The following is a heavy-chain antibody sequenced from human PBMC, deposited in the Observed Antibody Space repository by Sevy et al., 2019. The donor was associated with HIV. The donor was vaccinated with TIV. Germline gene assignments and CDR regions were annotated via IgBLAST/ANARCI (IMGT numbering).Heavy chain of an antibody. J-gene: IGHJ4*02. CDR3: TNRGVVIITGFDY. CDR1: GFIFNSHD. D-gene: IGHD1-20*01. V-gene: IGHV3-23*01. Sequence: GGSLRLSCAAAGFIFNSHDMSWVRQAPGKGLEWVSTISGSGGYTNYAYSVKGRFTISRDNSKNTVDLQMNSLRAEDTAVYYCTNRGVVIITGFDYWGQGTLVTVSS. CDR2: ISGSGGYT.